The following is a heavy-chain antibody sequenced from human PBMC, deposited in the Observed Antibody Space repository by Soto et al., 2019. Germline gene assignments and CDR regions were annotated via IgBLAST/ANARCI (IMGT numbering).Heavy chain of an antibody. J-gene: IGHJ4*02. CDR3: ARQATSAYSYGYYDY. CDR2: IDPSDSYI. V-gene: IGHV5-10-1*03. CDR1: GYSFTSYW. D-gene: IGHD5-18*01. Sequence: EVQLVQSGAEVKKPGESLRISCKGSGYSFTSYWISWVRQMPGKGLEWMGRIDPSDSYINHSPSFQGHVTISADKSISTAYLQWSSLKASDTAMYYCARQATSAYSYGYYDYWGQGTLVTVSS.